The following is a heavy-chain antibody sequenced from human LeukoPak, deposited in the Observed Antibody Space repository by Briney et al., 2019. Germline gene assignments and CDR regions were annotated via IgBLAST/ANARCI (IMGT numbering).Heavy chain of an antibody. CDR1: GGPISSYY. CDR3: ARDQGSKGFDP. CDR2: IYYSGST. J-gene: IGHJ5*02. D-gene: IGHD2-15*01. V-gene: IGHV4-59*01. Sequence: SETLSLTCTVSGGPISSYYWSWIRQPPGKGLEWIGYIYYSGSTNYNPSLKSRVTISVDTSKNQFSLKLSSVTAADTAVYYCARDQGSKGFDPWGQGTLVTVSS.